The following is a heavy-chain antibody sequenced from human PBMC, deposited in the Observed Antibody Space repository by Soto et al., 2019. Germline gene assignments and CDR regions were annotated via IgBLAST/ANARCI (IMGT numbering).Heavy chain of an antibody. CDR3: ARVGVGYEYSSSFDY. Sequence: ASVKVSCKASGYTFTSYGISWVRQAPGQGLEWMGWISAYIGNTNYAQKFQGRVTITADESTSTAYMELRSLRSEDTAVYYCARVGVGYEYSSSFDYWGQGTLVTVSS. V-gene: IGHV1-18*01. CDR2: ISAYIGNT. J-gene: IGHJ4*02. D-gene: IGHD5-12*01. CDR1: GYTFTSYG.